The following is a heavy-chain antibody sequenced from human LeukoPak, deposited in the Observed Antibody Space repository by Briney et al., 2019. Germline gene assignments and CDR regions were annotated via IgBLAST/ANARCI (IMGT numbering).Heavy chain of an antibody. CDR1: GGSIDSTNW. J-gene: IGHJ4*02. D-gene: IGHD3-16*02. CDR2: IHHDGRI. CDR3: ARSHDHLWGNYPDY. V-gene: IGHV4/OR15-8*01. Sequence: SETLSLTCDVSGGSIDSTNWWTWVRQPPGKGLEWIGEIHHDGRINYNPSLKSRVTLSVDKSKNQFSLRLNSVTAADTAMYYCARSHDHLWGNYPDYWGQGTLVTVSS.